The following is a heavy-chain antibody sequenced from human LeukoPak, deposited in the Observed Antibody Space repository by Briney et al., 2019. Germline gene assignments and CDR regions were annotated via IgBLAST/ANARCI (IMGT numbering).Heavy chain of an antibody. CDR1: GFTFSSYS. CDR2: ISSSSSYI. J-gene: IGHJ4*02. D-gene: IGHD6-13*01. Sequence: GGSLTLSCAASGFTFSSYSMIWVRQAPGKGLEWVSSISSSSSYIYYADSVKGRFTISRDNAKNSLYLQMNSQRAEDTAVYYCARDLEGSSWYYGYWGQGTLVTVSS. CDR3: ARDLEGSSWYYGY. V-gene: IGHV3-21*01.